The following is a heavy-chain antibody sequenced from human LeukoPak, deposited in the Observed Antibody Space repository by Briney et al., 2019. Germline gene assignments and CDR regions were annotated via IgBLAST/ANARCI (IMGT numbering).Heavy chain of an antibody. J-gene: IGHJ5*02. CDR3: ARDNSVGDNAWWFDP. CDR1: GYTLTELS. V-gene: IGHV1-24*01. D-gene: IGHD1-26*01. CDR2: FDPEDGET. Sequence: ASVKVSCKVSGYTLTELSMHWVRQAPGKGLEWMGGFDPEDGETIYAQKFQGRVTMTRDMSTSTDYMELSSLRSEDTAIYYCARDNSVGDNAWWFDPWGQGTLVTVSS.